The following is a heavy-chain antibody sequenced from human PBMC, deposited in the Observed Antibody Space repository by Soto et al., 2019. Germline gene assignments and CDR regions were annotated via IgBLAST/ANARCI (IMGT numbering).Heavy chain of an antibody. D-gene: IGHD3-10*01. V-gene: IGHV3-30-3*01. CDR1: GFTFSSYA. CDR3: ARSLWFGGRHLDY. CDR2: ISYDGSNK. Sequence: GGSLRLSCAASGFTFSSYAMHWVRQAPGKGLEWVAVISYDGSNKYYADSVKGRFTISRDNSKNTLYLQMNSLRAEDTAVYYCARSLWFGGRHLDYWGQGTLVTVSS. J-gene: IGHJ4*02.